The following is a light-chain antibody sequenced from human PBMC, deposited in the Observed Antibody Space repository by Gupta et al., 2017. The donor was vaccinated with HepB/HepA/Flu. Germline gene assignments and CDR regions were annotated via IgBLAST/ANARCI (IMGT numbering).Light chain of an antibody. CDR3: QQSYSSET. J-gene: IGKJ1*01. CDR2: TTS. CDR1: HSISTS. Sequence: DIQMTQPPSSLSASVGDRVTSTCQESHSISTSLDWYQQKPGQAHNLLIYTTSRGKRGVTSRCSGSGAGKAFTLTSSRLQHEDSANYYLQQSYSSETFGQGTKVEIK. V-gene: IGKV1-39*01.